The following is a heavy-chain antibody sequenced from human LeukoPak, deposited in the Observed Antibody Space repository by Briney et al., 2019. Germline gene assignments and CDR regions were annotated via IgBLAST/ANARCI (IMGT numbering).Heavy chain of an antibody. J-gene: IGHJ6*03. CDR2: IYTSGST. CDR3: ARAHSGSTLDYYYYYYMDV. CDR1: GGSISSGSYY. Sequence: SQTLSLTCTVSGGSISSGSYYWSWIRQPAGKGLEWIGRIYTSGSTNYNPSLKSRVTISVDTSKNQFSLKLSPVTAADTAVYYRARAHSGSTLDYYYYYYMDVWGKGTTVTVSS. D-gene: IGHD1-26*01. V-gene: IGHV4-61*02.